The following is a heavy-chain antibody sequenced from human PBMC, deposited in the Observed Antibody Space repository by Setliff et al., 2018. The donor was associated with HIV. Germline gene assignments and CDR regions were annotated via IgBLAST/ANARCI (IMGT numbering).Heavy chain of an antibody. D-gene: IGHD5-12*01. CDR3: ARGSKRWLQFDFFDY. CDR1: GYTFTSHA. J-gene: IGHJ4*02. CDR2: INVGNGNT. V-gene: IGHV1-3*03. Sequence: GASVKVSCKASGYTFTSHAFHWVRQAPGQSLEWMGWINVGNGNTRYSREFEGRVTITRDTSASTAHLELTSLRSEDMAVYYCARGSKRWLQFDFFDYWGQGTLVTVSS.